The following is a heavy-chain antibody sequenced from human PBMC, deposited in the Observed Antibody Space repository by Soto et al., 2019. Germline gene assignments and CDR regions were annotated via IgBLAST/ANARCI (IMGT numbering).Heavy chain of an antibody. CDR3: ATRAIRVVVAAFQFVT. D-gene: IGHD2-15*01. J-gene: IGHJ5*02. Sequence: SLRLSCAASGFTFSSYAMSWVRQAPGKGLEWVSSISGSDGRTYYADSVKGRFTISRDNSKNTLYLQMTSLTAEDTAVYYCATRAIRVVVAAFQFVTWGQGTLENASS. V-gene: IGHV3-23*01. CDR2: ISGSDGRT. CDR1: GFTFSSYA.